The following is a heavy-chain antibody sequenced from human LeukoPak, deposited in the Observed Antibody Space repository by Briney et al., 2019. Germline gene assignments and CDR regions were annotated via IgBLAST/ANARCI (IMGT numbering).Heavy chain of an antibody. J-gene: IGHJ4*02. Sequence: SETLSLTCTVSGGSISSGDYCWSWIRQPPGKGLEWIGYIYYSGSTYYNPSLKSRVTMSVDTSKNQFSLKLSSVTAADTAVYYCARGAGRWLQSGFDYWGQGTLVTVSS. CDR1: GGSISSGDYC. D-gene: IGHD5-24*01. CDR3: ARGAGRWLQSGFDY. V-gene: IGHV4-30-4*01. CDR2: IYYSGST.